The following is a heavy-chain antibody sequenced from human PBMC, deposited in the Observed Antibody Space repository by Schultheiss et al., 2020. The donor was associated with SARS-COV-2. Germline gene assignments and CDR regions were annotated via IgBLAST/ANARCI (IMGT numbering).Heavy chain of an antibody. Sequence: GGSLRLSCAASGFTVSSNYMSWVRQAPGKGLEWVAVIWYDGSNKYYADSVKGRFTISRDNSKNTLYLQMNSLRAEDTAVYYCARGQIYYASGYPFDYWGQGTLVTVSS. D-gene: IGHD3-10*01. CDR3: ARGQIYYASGYPFDY. CDR2: IWYDGSNK. CDR1: GFTVSSNY. V-gene: IGHV3-33*08. J-gene: IGHJ4*02.